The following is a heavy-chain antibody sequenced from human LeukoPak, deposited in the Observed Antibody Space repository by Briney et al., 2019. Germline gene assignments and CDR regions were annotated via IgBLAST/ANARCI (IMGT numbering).Heavy chain of an antibody. J-gene: IGHJ5*02. V-gene: IGHV3-11*04. CDR1: GFTFSDYY. CDR2: ISSSSSTI. Sequence: PGGSLRLSCAASGFTFSDYYMSWLRQAPGKGLEWVSYISSSSSTIYYADSVKGRFTISRDNAKNSLYLQMNSLRAEDTAVYYCVRVSGFCTNGVCPSFDPWGQGTLVTVSS. CDR3: VRVSGFCTNGVCPSFDP. D-gene: IGHD2-8*01.